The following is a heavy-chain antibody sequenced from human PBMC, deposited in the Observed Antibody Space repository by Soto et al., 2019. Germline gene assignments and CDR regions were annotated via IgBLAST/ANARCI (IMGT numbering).Heavy chain of an antibody. CDR3: TTERDY. Sequence: EVQLVESGGVLVQIGGSLKLSCATSGLNFSGSAMHWARQASGKGLEWVGRIRSRPHNYATTYAASVEGRFTISRDDSKNTVYLQMNGLKTDDTAMYYCTTERDYWGRGTLVTVSS. V-gene: IGHV3-73*02. CDR1: GLNFSGSA. CDR2: IRSRPHNYAT. J-gene: IGHJ4*02.